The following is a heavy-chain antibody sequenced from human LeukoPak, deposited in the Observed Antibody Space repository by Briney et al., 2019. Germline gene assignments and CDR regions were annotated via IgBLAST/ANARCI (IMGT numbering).Heavy chain of an antibody. CDR3: ARGPYYDFWSGYLECWFDP. D-gene: IGHD3-3*01. Sequence: ASVKVSCKASGYTFTSYDINWVRQATGLGLEWMGWMNPNSGNTGYAQKFQGRVTMTRNTSISTAYMELSSLRSEDTAVYYCARGPYYDFWSGYLECWFDPWGQGTLVTVSS. CDR2: MNPNSGNT. V-gene: IGHV1-8*01. CDR1: GYTFTSYD. J-gene: IGHJ5*02.